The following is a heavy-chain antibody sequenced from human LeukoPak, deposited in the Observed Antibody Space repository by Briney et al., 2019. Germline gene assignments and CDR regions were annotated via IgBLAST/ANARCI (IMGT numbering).Heavy chain of an antibody. D-gene: IGHD1-26*01. J-gene: IGHJ4*02. CDR2: MHHSGTV. CDR1: GHSISNSY. Sequence: SETLSLTCSVSGHSISNSYWGWIRQPPGKGLEWIGSMHHSGTVAYNLSLKSRVTISMDTSRNQFSLKLTSVTAADTAVYYCARHWSTGTSYYRFDYWGQGTLVTVSS. CDR3: ARHWSTGTSYYRFDY. V-gene: IGHV4-38-2*02.